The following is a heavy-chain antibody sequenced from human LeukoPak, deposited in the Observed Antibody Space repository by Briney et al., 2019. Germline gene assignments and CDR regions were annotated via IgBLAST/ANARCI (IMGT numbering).Heavy chain of an antibody. CDR2: IYHSGST. V-gene: IGHV4-39*07. D-gene: IGHD4-17*01. Sequence: SETLSLTCIVSGASISSSSYYWGWIRQPPGKGLEWIGRIYHSGSTYYNPSLKSRVTISVDTSKNQFSLKLSSVTAADTAVYYCARDDYGDYVVEDDAFDIWGQGTMVTVSS. CDR1: GASISSSSYY. CDR3: ARDDYGDYVVEDDAFDI. J-gene: IGHJ3*02.